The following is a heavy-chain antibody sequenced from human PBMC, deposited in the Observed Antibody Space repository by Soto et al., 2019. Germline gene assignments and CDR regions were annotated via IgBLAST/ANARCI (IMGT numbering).Heavy chain of an antibody. CDR2: IIPILGIA. J-gene: IGHJ3*02. V-gene: IGHV1-69*02. CDR1: GYSFTSHY. CDR3: ASTEFETITMIVVTPDAFDI. Sequence: SVKVSCKAIGYSFTSHYMHWVRQAPGQGLEWMGRIIPILGIANYAQKFQGRVTITADKSTSTAYMELSSLRSEDTAVYYCASTEFETITMIVVTPDAFDIWGQGTMVTVSS. D-gene: IGHD3-22*01.